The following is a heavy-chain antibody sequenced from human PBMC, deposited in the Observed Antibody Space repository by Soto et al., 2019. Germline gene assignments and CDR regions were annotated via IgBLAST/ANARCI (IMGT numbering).Heavy chain of an antibody. CDR1: GFTFSSSA. J-gene: IGHJ4*02. V-gene: IGHV1-58*02. Sequence: GASVKVSCKASGFTFSSSAIQWVRQARGQPLEWIGWIVVGSGKTDYTHNLQARVTITRDKSTSTAYMELSGLRSEDTAVYYCAASFDSGSYDFGGHAWWGQGTLVTSPQ. D-gene: IGHD2-21*01. CDR2: IVVGSGKT. CDR3: AASFDSGSYDFGGHAW.